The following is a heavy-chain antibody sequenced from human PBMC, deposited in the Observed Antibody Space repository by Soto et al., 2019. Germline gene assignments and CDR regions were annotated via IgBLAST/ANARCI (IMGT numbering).Heavy chain of an antibody. CDR3: ARDLLPTPLYCSGGSCYPYNWFDP. J-gene: IGHJ5*02. CDR2: INPSGGST. V-gene: IGHV1-46*01. D-gene: IGHD2-15*01. Sequence: VASVKVSCKASGYTFTSYYMHWVRQAPGQGLEWMGIINPSGGSTSYAQKFQGRVTMTRDTSTSTVYMELSSLRSEDTAVYYCARDLLPTPLYCSGGSCYPYNWFDPWGQGTLVTVSS. CDR1: GYTFTSYY.